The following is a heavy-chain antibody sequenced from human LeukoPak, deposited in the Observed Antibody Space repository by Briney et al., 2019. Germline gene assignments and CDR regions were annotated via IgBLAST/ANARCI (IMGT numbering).Heavy chain of an antibody. D-gene: IGHD1-1*01. CDR2: IYYSGST. J-gene: IGHJ4*02. V-gene: IGHV4-59*02. CDR3: ARTGSTGGY. CDR1: GGSVSSYY. Sequence: PSETLSLTCTVSGGSVSSYYWSWIRQPPGKGLEWIGYIYYSGSTNYNPSLKSRVTMSIDTSKNQFSLNLSSVTAADTAVYYCARTGSTGGYWGQGTLVTVSS.